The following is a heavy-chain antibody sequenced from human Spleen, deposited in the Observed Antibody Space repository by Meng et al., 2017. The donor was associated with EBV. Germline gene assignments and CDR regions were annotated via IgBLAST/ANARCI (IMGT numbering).Heavy chain of an antibody. CDR2: INHVGST. D-gene: IGHD3-9*01. Sequence: QQHTWGARLLKPSETLSLPCAVYGGSFSDYYWSWIRQPPGKGLEWIGEINHVGSTNYNPSLKSRVIMSVDTSKNQFSLRLSSVTAADAAVYYCARTLRERLFDWFWSQGTLVTVSS. V-gene: IGHV4-34*01. J-gene: IGHJ4*02. CDR3: ARTLRERLFDWF. CDR1: GGSFSDYY.